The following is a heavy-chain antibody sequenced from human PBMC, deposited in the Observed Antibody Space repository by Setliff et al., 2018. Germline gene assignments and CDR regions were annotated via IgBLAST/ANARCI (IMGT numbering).Heavy chain of an antibody. J-gene: IGHJ4*02. D-gene: IGHD4-4*01. V-gene: IGHV1-2*02. CDR2: INPHSGGT. Sequence: ASVKVSCKASGYTFTGYYIHWVRQAPGQGLEWMGWINPHSGGTTHAPKFQGSVTMTRDTSINTVYMELSSVTSDDAAIYYCARAYTNMANYFDHWGQGTLVTVSS. CDR1: GYTFTGYY. CDR3: ARAYTNMANYFDH.